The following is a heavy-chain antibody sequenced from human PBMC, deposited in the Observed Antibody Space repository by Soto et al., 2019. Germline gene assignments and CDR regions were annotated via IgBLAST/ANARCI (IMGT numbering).Heavy chain of an antibody. J-gene: IGHJ4*02. D-gene: IGHD5-12*01. CDR1: GFTFSSYE. V-gene: IGHV3-48*03. Sequence: HPGGSLRLSCAASGFTFSSYEMNWVRQAPGKGLEWVSYISSSGSTIYYADSVKGRFTISRDNAKNSLYLQMNSLRAEDTAVYYCARGYSGYDSGGYWGQGTLVTVSS. CDR3: ARGYSGYDSGGY. CDR2: ISSSGSTI.